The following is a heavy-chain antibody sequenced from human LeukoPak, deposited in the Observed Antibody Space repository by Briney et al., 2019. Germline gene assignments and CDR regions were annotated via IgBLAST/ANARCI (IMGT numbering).Heavy chain of an antibody. D-gene: IGHD2-15*01. Sequence: GGSLRLSCAASGFTFSSYAMSWVRQAPGKGLEWVSTISGSGGSTYYAGSVKGRFTISRDNSKNTLCLQMNSLRAEDTAVYYCAKDGRCSGGSCYSSTDYWGQGTLVTVSS. CDR2: ISGSGGST. CDR3: AKDGRCSGGSCYSSTDY. J-gene: IGHJ4*02. V-gene: IGHV3-23*01. CDR1: GFTFSSYA.